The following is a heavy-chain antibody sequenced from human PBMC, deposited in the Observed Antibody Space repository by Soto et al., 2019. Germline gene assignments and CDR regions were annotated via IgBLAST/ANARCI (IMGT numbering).Heavy chain of an antibody. CDR1: GYTFTSYY. Sequence: GASVKVSCKASGYTFTSYYIHWVRQAPGQGLEWMGIINPSGGSTTYAQKLQDRVFMTRDTSTSTVYMELSSLRSEDTAVYYCARTGSGSTYSFYYGMDVWGQGTTVTVSS. CDR2: INPSGGST. CDR3: ARTGSGSTYSFYYGMDV. V-gene: IGHV1-46*01. D-gene: IGHD2-15*01. J-gene: IGHJ6*02.